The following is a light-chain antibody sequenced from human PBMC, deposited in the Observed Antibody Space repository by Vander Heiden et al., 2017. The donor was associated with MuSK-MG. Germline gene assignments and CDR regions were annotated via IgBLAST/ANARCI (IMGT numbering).Light chain of an antibody. Sequence: EVVLTQSQGTLSLSPGERATLSSRASQSVGSRFLAWYQQKPGQSPRLLIYCASTRATGIPDRFSGSGSDTDFTLTISRLEPEDFAVYYCQKYGSSLWTFGQGTKVEIK. CDR3: QKYGSSLWT. V-gene: IGKV3-20*01. CDR1: QSVGSRF. J-gene: IGKJ1*01. CDR2: CAS.